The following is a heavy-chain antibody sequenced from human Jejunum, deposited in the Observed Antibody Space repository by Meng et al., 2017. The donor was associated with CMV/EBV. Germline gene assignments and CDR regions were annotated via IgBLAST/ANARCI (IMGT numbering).Heavy chain of an antibody. CDR3: ARPQTTFYHATSKSAFDL. Sequence: FSCFLLPCVRHPPGTGLESVPNIKHDGSATHYVASVKGRFSISRDNAKNSVSLQMSSLRGEDTAVYYCARPQTTFYHATSKSAFDLWGPGTLVTVSS. V-gene: IGHV3-7*01. CDR2: IKHDGSAT. D-gene: IGHD2-15*01. J-gene: IGHJ4*02. CDR1: FSCFL.